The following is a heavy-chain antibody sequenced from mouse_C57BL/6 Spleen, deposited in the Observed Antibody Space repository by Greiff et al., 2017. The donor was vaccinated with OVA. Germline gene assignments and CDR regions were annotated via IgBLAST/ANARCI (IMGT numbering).Heavy chain of an antibody. J-gene: IGHJ1*03. Sequence: EVQGVESGGGLVKPGGSLKLSCAASGFTFSSYTMSWVRQTPEKRLEWVATISGGGGNTYYPDSVKGRFTISRDNAKNTLYLQMSSLRSEDTALYYCARQSYGSSPYWYFDVWGTGTTVTVSS. CDR1: GFTFSSYT. V-gene: IGHV5-9*01. CDR2: ISGGGGNT. D-gene: IGHD1-1*01. CDR3: ARQSYGSSPYWYFDV.